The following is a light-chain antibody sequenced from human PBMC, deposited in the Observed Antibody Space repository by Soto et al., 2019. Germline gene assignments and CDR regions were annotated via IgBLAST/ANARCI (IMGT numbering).Light chain of an antibody. V-gene: IGKV1-33*01. Sequence: LITQTPSSLSASVGARVTITRQASQNTNHYLTWYQPTPGRAPKLLLYDASHLEAGVPSRFRGSGSGTDFTFTISRLQPEDIATSYWHQYEHLPPFGEGTRLEIK. CDR1: QNTNHY. J-gene: IGKJ5*01. CDR3: HQYEHLPP. CDR2: DAS.